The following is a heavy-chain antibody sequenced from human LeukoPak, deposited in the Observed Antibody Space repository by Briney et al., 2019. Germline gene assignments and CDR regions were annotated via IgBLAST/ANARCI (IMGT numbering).Heavy chain of an antibody. CDR3: AKESLRVVPSATFDY. CDR1: GFIFSNYD. D-gene: IGHD2-2*01. Sequence: GGSLRLSCTASGFIFSNYDMSWVRQAPGKGLEWVSGLSASGDTTYYADSVKGRFAISRDISKNTLYLQLNSLRADDTAVYYCAKESLRVVPSATFDYWGQGTLVTVSS. V-gene: IGHV3-23*01. CDR2: LSASGDTT. J-gene: IGHJ4*02.